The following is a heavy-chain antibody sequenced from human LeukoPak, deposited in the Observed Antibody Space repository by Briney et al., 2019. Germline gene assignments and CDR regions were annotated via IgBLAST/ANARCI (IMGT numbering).Heavy chain of an antibody. CDR3: ARESGVAAAGAMELDY. CDR1: GYTFTSYG. CDR2: ISAYSGNT. J-gene: IGHJ4*02. D-gene: IGHD6-13*01. Sequence: ASVKVSCKASGYTFTSYGISWVRQAPGQGLEWMGWISAYSGNTNYAQKLQGRVTMTTDTSTSTAYMELRSLRSDDTAVYYCARESGVAAAGAMELDYLGQGTLVTVSS. V-gene: IGHV1-18*01.